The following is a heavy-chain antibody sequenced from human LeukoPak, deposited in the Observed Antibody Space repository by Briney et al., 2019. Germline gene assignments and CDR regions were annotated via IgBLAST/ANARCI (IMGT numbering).Heavy chain of an antibody. D-gene: IGHD2-2*01. V-gene: IGHV1-46*01. CDR2: IDPIGGST. CDR1: GYTFTSYY. Sequence: ASVRVSCKASGYTFTSYYMHWVRQAPGQGLEWMGIIDPIGGSTSYAQKFQGRVTMTRDTSTSTVYMELSSLRSEDTAVYYCARDGGGYCSSTSCFPYCSGGSCYGASAFDIWGQGTMVNVSS. CDR3: ARDGGGYCSSTSCFPYCSGGSCYGASAFDI. J-gene: IGHJ3*02.